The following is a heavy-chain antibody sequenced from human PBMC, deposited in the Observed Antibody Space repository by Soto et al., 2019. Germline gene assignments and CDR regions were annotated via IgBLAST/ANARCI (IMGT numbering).Heavy chain of an antibody. CDR3: ARREDYYDSSGYGDWFDP. D-gene: IGHD3-22*01. Sequence: QVQLVQSGAEVKKPGASVKVSCKASGYTFTSYGISWGRQAPGQGLEWMGWISAYNGNTNYAQKLQGRVTMTTDTSTSTAYMELRSLRSDDTAVYYCARREDYYDSSGYGDWFDPWGQGTLVTVSS. J-gene: IGHJ5*02. V-gene: IGHV1-18*04. CDR2: ISAYNGNT. CDR1: GYTFTSYG.